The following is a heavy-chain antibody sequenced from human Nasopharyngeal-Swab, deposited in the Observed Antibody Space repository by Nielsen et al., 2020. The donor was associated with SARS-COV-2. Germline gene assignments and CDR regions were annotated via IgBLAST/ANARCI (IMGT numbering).Heavy chain of an antibody. CDR3: ARGPSLLRLTDY. CDR2: ISWNSGSI. Sequence: SLKISCAASGFTFDDYAMHWVRQAPGKGLEWVSGISWNSGSIGYADSVKGRFTISRDNAKNSLYLQMNSLRAEDTALYYCARGPSLLRLTDYWGQGTLVTVSS. J-gene: IGHJ4*02. CDR1: GFTFDDYA. V-gene: IGHV3-9*01. D-gene: IGHD5-12*01.